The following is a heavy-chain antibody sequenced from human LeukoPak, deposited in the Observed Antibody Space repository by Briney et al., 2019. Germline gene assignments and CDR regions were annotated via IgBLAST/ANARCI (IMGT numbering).Heavy chain of an antibody. CDR2: MSPTSGNT. J-gene: IGHJ4*02. CDR1: GYTFTNND. D-gene: IGHD3-9*01. Sequence: GASVKVSCKASGYTFTNNDINWVRQATGQGLEWMGWMSPTSGNTGYAQNFQGRVTMTRNTSSNTAYMELSNLRSDDTAVYFCARSSRLVVDLRGLAYWGQGTLVAVSS. CDR3: ARSSRLVVDLRGLAY. V-gene: IGHV1-8*01.